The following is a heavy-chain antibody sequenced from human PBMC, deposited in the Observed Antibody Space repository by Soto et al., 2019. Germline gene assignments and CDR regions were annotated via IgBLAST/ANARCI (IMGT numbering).Heavy chain of an antibody. D-gene: IGHD6-13*01. V-gene: IGHV4-4*02. Sequence: QVQLQESGPGLVKPSGTLSLTCAVSGGSISSSNWWSWVRQPPGKGLGWIGEIYHSGSTNYNPSLKSRVTISVDKSKNQFSLKLSSVTAADTAVFYCARVTSSSWYNWFDPWGQGTLVTVSS. CDR3: ARVTSSSWYNWFDP. CDR2: IYHSGST. CDR1: GGSISSSNW. J-gene: IGHJ5*02.